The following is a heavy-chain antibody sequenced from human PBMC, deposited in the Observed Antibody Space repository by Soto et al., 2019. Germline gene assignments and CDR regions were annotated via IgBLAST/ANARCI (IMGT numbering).Heavy chain of an antibody. CDR2: VGGSGDGT. D-gene: IGHD2-2*01. CDR1: GFTFITYT. CDR3: ATLPRTIERTPAAIWSFDS. V-gene: IGHV3-23*01. J-gene: IGHJ4*02. Sequence: PGGSLRLSCASSGFTFITYTMTWVRQAPGKGLEWVSSVGGSGDGTYYAQKLQGRGTMTEDTSTDTAYMELSSLTSEDTAMYYCATLPRTIERTPAAIWSFDSWGQGTLVTVSS.